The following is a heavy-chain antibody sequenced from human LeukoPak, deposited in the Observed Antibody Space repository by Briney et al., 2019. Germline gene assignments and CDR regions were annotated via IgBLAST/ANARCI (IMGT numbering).Heavy chain of an antibody. CDR1: GYTFTIYY. CDR2: INPTGGST. V-gene: IGHV1-46*01. CDR3: ARGGGGRYYWVDY. J-gene: IGHJ4*02. D-gene: IGHD1-26*01. Sequence: ASAKVSSKASGYTFTIYYMHWVRQAPGQGLEWMGIINPTGGSTTYTQKFQGRVTMTRDTSTSTVYMELSSLRSEDTAVYFCARGGGGRYYWVDYWGQGTLVTVSS.